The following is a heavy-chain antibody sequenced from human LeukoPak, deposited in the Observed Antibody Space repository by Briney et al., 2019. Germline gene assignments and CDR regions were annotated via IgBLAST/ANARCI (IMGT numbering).Heavy chain of an antibody. CDR2: IRHSERYI. D-gene: IGHD2-21*01. J-gene: IGHJ1*01. V-gene: IGHV1-2*02. Sequence: SVKVSCQASGYTFIAHHIYWVRQTPGRRRECMGDIRHSERYINYAHKFRDGATLTTDASISTPYIELSGVNSHDTAGCYCARHSGPGPIWGQGPLVTVS. CDR3: ARHSGPGPI. CDR1: GYTFIAHH.